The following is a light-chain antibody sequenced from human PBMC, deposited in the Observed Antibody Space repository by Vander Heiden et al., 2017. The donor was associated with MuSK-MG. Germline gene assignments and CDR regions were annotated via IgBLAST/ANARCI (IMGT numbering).Light chain of an antibody. V-gene: IGLV2-11*01. CDR1: SSDVGDYNY. CDR3: CSYGGSYTWV. CDR2: DVT. Sequence: SALTQPRSVSGSPGQSVTISCTGTSSDVGDYNYVSWYQHHPGKAPKLMVYDVTKRPSGVPDRFSGSRSGNTASLTISGLQDEDEADYYCCSYGGSYTWVFGGGTKLTVL. J-gene: IGLJ3*02.